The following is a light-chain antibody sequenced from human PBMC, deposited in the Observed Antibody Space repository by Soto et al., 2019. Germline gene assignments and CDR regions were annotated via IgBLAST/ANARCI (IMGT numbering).Light chain of an antibody. CDR1: QSVRSSN. Sequence: EIVLTQSPGTLSLSPGERATLSCRASQSVRSSNLAWYQQKPGQAPRLLINGASSRATGIPDRFSGSGSGTDFTLTISRLEPEDFAVYYCQQYGSSPLTFGGGTKVEI. V-gene: IGKV3-20*01. CDR2: GAS. J-gene: IGKJ4*01. CDR3: QQYGSSPLT.